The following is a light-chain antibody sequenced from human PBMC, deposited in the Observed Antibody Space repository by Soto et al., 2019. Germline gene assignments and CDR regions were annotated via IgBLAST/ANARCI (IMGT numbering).Light chain of an antibody. CDR2: EVS. V-gene: IGLV2-14*01. J-gene: IGLJ1*01. CDR3: SSYTGDNTPYV. CDR1: SSDVGGYNY. Sequence: QSVLTQPASVSGSPGQSITISCTGTSSDVGGYNYVSWYRLHPGKAPKLMIYEVSNRPSGVSNRFSGSKSGNTASLTISGLQAEDEADYFCSSYTGDNTPYVFGSGTKLTVL.